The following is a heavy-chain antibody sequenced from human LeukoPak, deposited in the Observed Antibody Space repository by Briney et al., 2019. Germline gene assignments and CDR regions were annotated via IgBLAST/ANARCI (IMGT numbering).Heavy chain of an antibody. CDR2: ISYDGSNK. D-gene: IGHD3-22*01. V-gene: IGHV3-30-3*01. J-gene: IGHJ6*02. CDR1: GFTFSSYA. Sequence: GGSLRLSCAASGFTFSSYAMHWVRQAPGKGLEWVAVISYDGSNKYYADSVKGRFTISRDNSKNTLYLQMNSLRAEDTAVYYCAREVGSITMIVVVITGPYGVDVWGQGTTVTVSS. CDR3: AREVGSITMIVVVITGPYGVDV.